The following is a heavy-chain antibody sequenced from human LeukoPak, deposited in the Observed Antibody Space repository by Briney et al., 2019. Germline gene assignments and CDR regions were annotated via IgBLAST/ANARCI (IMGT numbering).Heavy chain of an antibody. J-gene: IGHJ4*02. CDR1: GGSFSGYY. V-gene: IGHV4-34*01. CDR2: INHSGST. Sequence: SETLSLTCALYGGSFSGYYWNWIRQPPGKGLEWIGEINHSGSTNYNPSLKSRVTISVDTSKNQFSLKLSSVTAADTAVYYCARGRYFETYWGQGTLVTVSS. D-gene: IGHD3-9*01. CDR3: ARGRYFETY.